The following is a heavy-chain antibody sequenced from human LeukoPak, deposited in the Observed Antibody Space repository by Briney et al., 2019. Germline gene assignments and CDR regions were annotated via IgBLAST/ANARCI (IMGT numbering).Heavy chain of an antibody. Sequence: SETLSLTCTVSGGSISSSSYYWGWIRQPPGKGLEWIGSIYYSGSTYYNPSLKSRVTISVDTSKNQFSLKLSSVTAADTAVYYCARTPAWGSGSYFDLWGRGTLVTVSS. J-gene: IGHJ2*01. CDR3: ARTPAWGSGSYFDL. CDR1: GGSISSSSYY. V-gene: IGHV4-39*01. D-gene: IGHD3-10*01. CDR2: IYYSGST.